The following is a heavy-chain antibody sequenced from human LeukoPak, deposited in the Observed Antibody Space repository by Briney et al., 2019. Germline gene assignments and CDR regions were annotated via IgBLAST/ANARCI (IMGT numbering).Heavy chain of an antibody. CDR2: IYYSGST. CDR3: AREQEQQLVDRDYYYYYMDV. D-gene: IGHD6-13*01. J-gene: IGHJ6*03. CDR1: GGSISSYY. V-gene: IGHV4-59*12. Sequence: SETLSLTCTVSGGSISSYYWSWIRQPPGKGLEWIGYIYYSGSTNYNPSLKSRVTISVDTSKNQFSLKLSSVTAADTAVYYCAREQEQQLVDRDYYYYYMDVWGKGTTVTISS.